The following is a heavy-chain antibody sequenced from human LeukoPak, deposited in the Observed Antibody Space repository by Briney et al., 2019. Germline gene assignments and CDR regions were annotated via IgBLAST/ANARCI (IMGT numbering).Heavy chain of an antibody. CDR3: ARGGGGSIQLWFGLREDY. D-gene: IGHD5-18*01. CDR1: GYTFTGYY. CDR2: INPNSGGT. Sequence: GASVKVSCKASGYTFTGYYMHWVRQAPGQGLEWMGWINPNSGGTNYAQEFQGRVTMTRDTSISTAYMELRRLRSDDTAVYYCARGGGGSIQLWFGLREDYWGQGTLVTVSS. V-gene: IGHV1-2*02. J-gene: IGHJ4*02.